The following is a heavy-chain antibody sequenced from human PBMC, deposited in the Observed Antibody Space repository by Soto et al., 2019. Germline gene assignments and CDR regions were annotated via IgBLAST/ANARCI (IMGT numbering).Heavy chain of an antibody. Sequence: PSETLSLTCAVSGGSISSGGYSWSWIRQPPGKGLEWIGYIYHSGSTYYNPSLKSRVTISVDRSKNQFSLKLSSVTAADTAVFYFARAPLAMVRGAAFNWFGPWGQGTLVTVSS. D-gene: IGHD3-10*01. CDR2: IYHSGST. V-gene: IGHV4-30-2*01. CDR1: GGSISSGGYS. J-gene: IGHJ5*02. CDR3: ARAPLAMVRGAAFNWFGP.